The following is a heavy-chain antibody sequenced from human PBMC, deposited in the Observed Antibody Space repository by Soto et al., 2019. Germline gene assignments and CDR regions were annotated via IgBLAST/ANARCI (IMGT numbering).Heavy chain of an antibody. CDR1: GGSISSYY. CDR2: VYYSGST. Sequence: QVQLQESGPGLVKPSETLSLTCTVSGGSISSYYWSWIRQPPGKGLEWIGYVYYSGSTNYNPSLKSRVTISVATSKNQFSLKLSSVTAADTAVFYCARGYSTRWYDAFDIWGQGTMVTVSS. J-gene: IGHJ3*02. CDR3: ARGYSTRWYDAFDI. V-gene: IGHV4-59*01. D-gene: IGHD6-13*01.